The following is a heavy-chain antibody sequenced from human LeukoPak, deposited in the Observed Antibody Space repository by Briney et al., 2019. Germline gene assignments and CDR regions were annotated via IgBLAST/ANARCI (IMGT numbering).Heavy chain of an antibody. CDR3: ARGNGYSTSGYVDY. CDR2: ISWNSGSI. J-gene: IGHJ4*02. V-gene: IGHV3-9*03. CDR1: GFTFDDYS. D-gene: IGHD6-13*01. Sequence: GRSLRLSCAASGFTFDDYSMHWVRQAPGKGLEWVSGISWNSGSIVYADSVKGRFIISRDRTKNSLYLQMNSLRAEDMALYYCARGNGYSTSGYVDYWGQGTLVTVSS.